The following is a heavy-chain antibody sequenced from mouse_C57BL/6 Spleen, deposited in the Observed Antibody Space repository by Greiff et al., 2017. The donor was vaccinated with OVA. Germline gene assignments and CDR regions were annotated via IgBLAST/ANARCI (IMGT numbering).Heavy chain of an antibody. Sequence: EVKLVESGGDLVKPGGSLTLSCAASGFTFSSYGMSWVRQTPDKRLEWVATISSGGSYTYYPDSVKGRFTISRDNAKNTLYLQMSRLKSEDTAMYYCARTGTFGYFDYWGQGTTLTVSS. D-gene: IGHD4-1*01. J-gene: IGHJ2*01. V-gene: IGHV5-6*02. CDR3: ARTGTFGYFDY. CDR2: ISSGGSYT. CDR1: GFTFSSYG.